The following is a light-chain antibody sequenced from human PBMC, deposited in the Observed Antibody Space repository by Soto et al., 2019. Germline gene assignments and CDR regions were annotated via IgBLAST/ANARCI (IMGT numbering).Light chain of an antibody. J-gene: IGLJ1*01. CDR2: EVS. CDR1: SSDVGGYNY. CDR3: SSYTSSSTFP. V-gene: IGLV2-14*01. Sequence: QSALTQPASVSGSPGQSITISCTGTSSDVGGYNYVSWYQQHPGKAPKLMIYEVSNRPSGVSNRFSGPKSGNTASLTISGLQAEDEADYYCSSYTSSSTFPFGTGTKVTVL.